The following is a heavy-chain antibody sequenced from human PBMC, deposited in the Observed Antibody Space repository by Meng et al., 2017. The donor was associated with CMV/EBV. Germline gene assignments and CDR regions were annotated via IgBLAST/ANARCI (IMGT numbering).Heavy chain of an antibody. CDR1: GFTFSSYA. J-gene: IGHJ4*02. D-gene: IGHD6-19*01. CDR3: ARWGVIAVAGTDGY. CDR2: ISYDGSNK. Sequence: SGFTFSSYAMHWVRQAPGKGLEWVAVISYDGSNKYYADSVKGRFTISRDNSKNTLYLQMNSLRAEDTAVYYCARWGVIAVAGTDGYWGQGTLVTVSS. V-gene: IGHV3-30*04.